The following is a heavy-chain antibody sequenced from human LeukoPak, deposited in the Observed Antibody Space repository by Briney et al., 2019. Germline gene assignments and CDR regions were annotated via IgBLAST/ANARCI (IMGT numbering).Heavy chain of an antibody. CDR3: AREWGAAYCSSTSCYSPFDY. Sequence: SETLSLNCTVSDYSISSGYYWGRIRQPPGKGLEWIGGIYHSGGTYYNPSLKSRVTISVDTSKNQFSLKLSSVTAADTAVYYCAREWGAAYCSSTSCYSPFDYWGQGTLVTVSS. V-gene: IGHV4-38-2*02. D-gene: IGHD2-2*02. CDR2: IYHSGGT. CDR1: DYSISSGYY. J-gene: IGHJ4*02.